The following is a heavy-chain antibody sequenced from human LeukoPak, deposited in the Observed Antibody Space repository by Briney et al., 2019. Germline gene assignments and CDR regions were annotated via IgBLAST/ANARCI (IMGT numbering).Heavy chain of an antibody. D-gene: IGHD2-15*01. V-gene: IGHV1-18*01. CDR2: ISAYNGNT. CDR3: ARELKEDCSGGSCYFDY. J-gene: IGHJ4*02. CDR1: GYTFTSYG. Sequence: ASVKVSCKASGYTFTSYGISWVRQAPGQGLEWMGWISAYNGNTNYAQKLQGRVTMTTDTSTSTAYMELRSLRSDDTAVYYRARELKEDCSGGSCYFDYWGQGTLVTVSS.